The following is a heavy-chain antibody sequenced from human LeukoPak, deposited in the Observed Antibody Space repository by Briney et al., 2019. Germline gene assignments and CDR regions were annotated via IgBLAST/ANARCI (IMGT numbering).Heavy chain of an antibody. CDR3: ARAAMIVARYAFDI. Sequence: GGSLRLSCAASGFTFNNYAMGWVRQAPGKGLEWVSYISSSSSTIYYADSVKGRFTISRDNAKNSLYLQMNSLRAEDTAVYYCARAAMIVARYAFDIWGQGTMVTVSS. J-gene: IGHJ3*02. D-gene: IGHD3-22*01. V-gene: IGHV3-48*01. CDR2: ISSSSSTI. CDR1: GFTFNNYA.